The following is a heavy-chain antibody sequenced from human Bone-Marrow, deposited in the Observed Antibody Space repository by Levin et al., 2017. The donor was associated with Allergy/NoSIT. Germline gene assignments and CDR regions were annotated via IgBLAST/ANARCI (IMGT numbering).Heavy chain of an antibody. D-gene: IGHD3-22*01. CDR3: ARDSGGSGYPDY. CDR2: IYSSGRT. CDR1: GGSISSFY. V-gene: IGHV4-4*07. Sequence: SETLSLTCTVSGGSISSFYWSWIRQPAGKGLEWIGRIYSSGRTDYQSSLKSRVTMSLDTSKNQVSLKLASVTAADTAVYYCARDSGGSGYPDYWGQGTLVTVSS. J-gene: IGHJ4*02.